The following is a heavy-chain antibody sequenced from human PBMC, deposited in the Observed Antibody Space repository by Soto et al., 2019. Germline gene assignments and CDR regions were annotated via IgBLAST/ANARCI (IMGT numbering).Heavy chain of an antibody. D-gene: IGHD3-10*01. J-gene: IGHJ6*02. V-gene: IGHV4-31*03. CDR3: ARDYYGAGSQYYYYGMEV. CDR1: GDSITSGGYY. Sequence: PSETLSLTCTVSGDSITSGGYYWSWLRQPPGKGLELIGYIYHSGGASYNPSLRGRAVISIDTSKNQFSLRLNAVTAADTATYYCARDYYGAGSQYYYYGMEVWGQGTTVTVSS. CDR2: IYHSGGA.